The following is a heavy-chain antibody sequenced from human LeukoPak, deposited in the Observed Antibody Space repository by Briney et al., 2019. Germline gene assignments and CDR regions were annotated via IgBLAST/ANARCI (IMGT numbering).Heavy chain of an antibody. V-gene: IGHV3-30-3*01. J-gene: IGHJ5*02. CDR3: TGPLKNWFDP. Sequence: LSLTCAVSGGSISSGGYSWSWIRQPPGKGLEWVAVTSYDGSNKYYADSVKGRFTISRDNSKNTLYLQMNSLRAEDTAVYYCTGPLKNWFDPWGQGTLVTVSS. CDR2: TSYDGSNK. CDR1: GGSISSGG. D-gene: IGHD1-14*01.